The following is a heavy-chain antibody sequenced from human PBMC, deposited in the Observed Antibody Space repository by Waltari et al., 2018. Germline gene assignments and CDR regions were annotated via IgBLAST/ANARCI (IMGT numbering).Heavy chain of an antibody. CDR3: ARDSSGVPFWYFDL. V-gene: IGHV4-39*07. Sequence: QLQLQESGPGLVKPSETLSLTCTVSGGSISSSSYYWGWIRQPPGKGLEWIGSIYYSGRTYDTPSLKSRVTISVDTSKNQFSLKLSSVTAADTAVYYCARDSSGVPFWYFDLWGRGTLVTVSS. CDR1: GGSISSSSYY. CDR2: IYYSGRT. D-gene: IGHD6-19*01. J-gene: IGHJ2*01.